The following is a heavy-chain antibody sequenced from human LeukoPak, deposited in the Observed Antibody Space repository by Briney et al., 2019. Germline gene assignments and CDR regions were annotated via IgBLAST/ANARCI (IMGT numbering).Heavy chain of an antibody. J-gene: IGHJ4*02. CDR2: ILYIGST. CDR1: GDSISNTNYY. V-gene: IGHV4-39*01. D-gene: IGHD6-13*01. CDR3: ARQGVAAVGRMTL. Sequence: SETLSLTCAVSGDSISNTNYYWGWIRQPPGKGLEWIGSILYIGSTYFNPSLKSRVTISVDTSKNHFSLKLSSVTAADTAVYYCARQGVAAVGRMTLWGQGTLVTLSS.